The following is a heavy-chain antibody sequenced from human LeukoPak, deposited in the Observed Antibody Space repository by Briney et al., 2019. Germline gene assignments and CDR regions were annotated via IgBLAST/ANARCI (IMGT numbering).Heavy chain of an antibody. Sequence: GGSLRLSCAASGFTFSSYAMSWVRQAPGKGLEWVSAISGSGGSTYYADSVKGRFTISRDNSKNTRYLQMNSLRAEDTAVYYCAKVLGRLPAKWIDYWGQGTLVTVSS. J-gene: IGHJ4*02. CDR1: GFTFSSYA. D-gene: IGHD2-2*01. V-gene: IGHV3-23*01. CDR3: AKVLGRLPAKWIDY. CDR2: ISGSGGST.